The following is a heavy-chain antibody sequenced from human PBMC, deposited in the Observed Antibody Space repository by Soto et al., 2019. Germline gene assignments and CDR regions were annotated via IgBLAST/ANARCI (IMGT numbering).Heavy chain of an antibody. Sequence: PSETLSLTCAVSGGSISSGGYSWSWIRQPPGKGLEWIGYIYHSGSTYYNPSLKSRVTISVDTSKNQFSLKLGSVTAADTAVYYCARWLRPYYFDYWGQGTLVTV. J-gene: IGHJ4*02. V-gene: IGHV4-30-2*02. CDR2: IYHSGST. CDR1: GGSISSGGYS. D-gene: IGHD5-12*01. CDR3: ARWLRPYYFDY.